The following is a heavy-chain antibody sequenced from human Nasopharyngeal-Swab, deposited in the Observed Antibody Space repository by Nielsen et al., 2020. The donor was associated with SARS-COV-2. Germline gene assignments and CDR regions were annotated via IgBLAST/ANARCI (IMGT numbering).Heavy chain of an antibody. CDR3: ARAIFGVVIIFNYYYMDV. V-gene: IGHV4-34*01. J-gene: IGHJ6*03. Sequence: RQVPGKGLEWIGEINHSGSTNYNPSLKSRVTISVDTSKNQFSLKLSSVTAADTAVYYCARAIFGVVIIFNYYYMDVWGKGTTVTVSS. CDR2: INHSGST. D-gene: IGHD3-3*01.